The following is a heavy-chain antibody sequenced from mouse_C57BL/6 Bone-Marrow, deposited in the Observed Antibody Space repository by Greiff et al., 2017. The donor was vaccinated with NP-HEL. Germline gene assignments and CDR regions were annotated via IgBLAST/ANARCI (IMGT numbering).Heavy chain of an antibody. CDR2: INPDSSTI. CDR3: ASRAFYYGSSTAWFAY. V-gene: IGHV4-1*01. CDR1: GIDFSRYW. Sequence: ASGIDFSRYWMSWVRRAPGKGLEWIGEINPDSSTINYAPSLKDKFIISRDNAKNTLYLQMSKVRSEDTALYYCASRAFYYGSSTAWFAYWGQGTLVTVSA. D-gene: IGHD1-1*01. J-gene: IGHJ3*01.